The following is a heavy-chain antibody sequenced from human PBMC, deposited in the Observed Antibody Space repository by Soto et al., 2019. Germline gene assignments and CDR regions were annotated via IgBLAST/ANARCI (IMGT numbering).Heavy chain of an antibody. Sequence: PGGSLRLSCAASGFRFSTYDMDWLRQAPGKGPEWIAHISTTSFTIYYADSVKGRFTISRDNAKTSLYLQMNSLRAEDTAVYYCARDQPRNWNDGVFDYWGQGTLVTVSS. J-gene: IGHJ4*02. CDR3: ARDQPRNWNDGVFDY. CDR1: GFRFSTYD. CDR2: ISTTSFTI. D-gene: IGHD1-1*01. V-gene: IGHV3-48*04.